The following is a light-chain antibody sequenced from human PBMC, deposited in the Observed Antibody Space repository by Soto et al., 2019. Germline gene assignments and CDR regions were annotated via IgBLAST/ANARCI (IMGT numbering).Light chain of an antibody. CDR2: WAA. CDR1: QRILYSSNNKNY. CDR3: QQYYSTPWT. Sequence: DIVMTQSPDSLAVSLGERATINCKSSQRILYSSNNKNYLAWYQQKSGQPPKLLIYWAATRESGVPDRFSGSGSGTDFTLTISSLQAEDVAVYYCQQYYSTPWTFGQGTKVEIK. V-gene: IGKV4-1*01. J-gene: IGKJ1*01.